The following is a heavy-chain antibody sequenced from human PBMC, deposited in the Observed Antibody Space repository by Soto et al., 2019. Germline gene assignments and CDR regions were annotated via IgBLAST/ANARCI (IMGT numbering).Heavy chain of an antibody. CDR1: GYTFTSYY. V-gene: IGHV1-46*01. CDR2: INPSGGST. Sequence: GASVKVSCKASGYTFTSYYMHWVRQAPGQGLEWMGIINPSGGSTSYAQKFQGRVTMTRDTSTSTVYMELSSLRSEDTAVYYCARVWELLAPGQQYYYYYGMDVWGQGTTVTVSS. D-gene: IGHD1-26*01. J-gene: IGHJ6*02. CDR3: ARVWELLAPGQQYYYYYGMDV.